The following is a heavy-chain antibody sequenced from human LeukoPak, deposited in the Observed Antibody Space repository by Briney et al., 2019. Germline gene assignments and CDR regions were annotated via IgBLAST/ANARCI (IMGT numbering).Heavy chain of an antibody. V-gene: IGHV4-34*01. CDR1: GGSFSSYY. D-gene: IGHD2-2*01. CDR3: AILGYCSSAPCYVIPI. CDR2: ITHRGTT. J-gene: IGHJ4*02. Sequence: PSETLSLTCAVYGGSFSSYYWTWVRQPPGKGLEWIGEITHRGTTHYNPSLKSRVTISADTQFALKLTSVTAADTAVYYCAILGYCSSAPCYVIPIWGQGSLVTVSS.